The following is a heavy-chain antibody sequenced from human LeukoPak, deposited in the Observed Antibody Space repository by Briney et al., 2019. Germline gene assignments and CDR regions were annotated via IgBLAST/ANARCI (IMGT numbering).Heavy chain of an antibody. Sequence: SETLSLTCAVYGGSFSGYYWSWIRQPPGKGLEWIGGINHSGSTNYNPSLKSRVTISVDTSKNQFSLKLSSVTAADTAVYYCARGQPLLRYFDWLLGSWDYWGQGTLVTVSS. J-gene: IGHJ4*02. V-gene: IGHV4-34*01. CDR3: ARGQPLLRYFDWLLGSWDY. CDR2: INHSGST. D-gene: IGHD3-9*01. CDR1: GGSFSGYY.